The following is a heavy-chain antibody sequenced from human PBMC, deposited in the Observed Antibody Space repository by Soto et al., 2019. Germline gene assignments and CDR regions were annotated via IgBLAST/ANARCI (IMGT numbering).Heavy chain of an antibody. J-gene: IGHJ6*02. CDR2: IIPIFPTP. CDR1: GGTFGNSA. Sequence: QVQLVQSGAEVKKPGSSVTVSCKASGGTFGNSAISWVRQAPGQGLEWMGGIIPIFPTPDYAQNLQGRVTLPADSSPRTDYMGLTSLRSEDTAVDYGARDKARLPLGGNYYYAMGVWGQGTTVTVSS. CDR3: ARDKARLPLGGNYYYAMGV. V-gene: IGHV1-69*12. D-gene: IGHD5-12*01.